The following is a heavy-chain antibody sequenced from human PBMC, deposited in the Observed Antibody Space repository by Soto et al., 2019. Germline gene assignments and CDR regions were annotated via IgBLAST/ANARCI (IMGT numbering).Heavy chain of an antibody. CDR1: GGTLSSYA. CDR2: IMPIFGTA. D-gene: IGHD3-22*01. J-gene: IGHJ6*02. Sequence: GASVKGSFRASGGTLSSYAISWVRQATGQGLEWMGGIMPIFGTANCAKKFQGRVTSTADESTSTAYMELSSLRSEDTAVYYCARGVNSSGYLEYYGMDVWGQGTTVTVSS. V-gene: IGHV1-69*13. CDR3: ARGVNSSGYLEYYGMDV.